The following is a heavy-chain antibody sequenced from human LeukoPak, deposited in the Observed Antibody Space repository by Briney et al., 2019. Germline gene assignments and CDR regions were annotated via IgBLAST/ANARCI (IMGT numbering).Heavy chain of an antibody. Sequence: SETLSLTCTVSGGSISSYYWSWIRQPPGKGLEWIGEINHSRSTNYNPSLKSRVTISVDTSKNQFSLKLSSVTAADTAVYYCARGGDYSGFDYWGQGTLVTVSS. V-gene: IGHV4-34*01. CDR1: GGSISSYY. CDR2: INHSRST. D-gene: IGHD1-26*01. J-gene: IGHJ4*02. CDR3: ARGGDYSGFDY.